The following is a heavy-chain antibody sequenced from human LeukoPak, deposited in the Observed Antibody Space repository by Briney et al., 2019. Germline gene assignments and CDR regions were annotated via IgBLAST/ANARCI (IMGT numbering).Heavy chain of an antibody. CDR2: IDPSDSYT. CDR3: ARQYSGYDYYFDY. CDR1: GYPFTNYW. Sequence: GESLKISCKGSGYPFTNYWISWVRQMPGKRLEWMGRIDPSDSYTNYNPSFRGHITVSADKSSSTAYLHWSSLKASDTAMYFCARQYSGYDYYFDYWGQGILVTVSS. J-gene: IGHJ4*02. D-gene: IGHD5-12*01. V-gene: IGHV5-10-1*01.